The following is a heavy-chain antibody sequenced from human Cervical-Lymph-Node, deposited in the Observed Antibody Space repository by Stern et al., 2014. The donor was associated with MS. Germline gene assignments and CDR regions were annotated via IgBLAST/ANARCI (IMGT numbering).Heavy chain of an antibody. D-gene: IGHD2-2*01. CDR3: ATHAPGVVPAALDY. Sequence: QVTLRESGPTLVKPTQTLTLTCTFSGFSLSTSGVGVGWIRQPPGKALEGLAFIYWDDSKRYSPSLKNRLTITKDTSKNQVVLTMTNMDPVDTATFYCATHAPGVVPAALDYWGQGTLVTVS. J-gene: IGHJ4*02. CDR1: GFSLSTSGVG. V-gene: IGHV2-5*02. CDR2: IYWDDSK.